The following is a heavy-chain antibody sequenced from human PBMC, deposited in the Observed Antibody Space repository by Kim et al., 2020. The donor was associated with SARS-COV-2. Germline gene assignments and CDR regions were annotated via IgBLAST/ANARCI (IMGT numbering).Heavy chain of an antibody. D-gene: IGHD2-2*01. V-gene: IGHV4-34*01. CDR2: INHSGST. Sequence: SETLSLTCAVYGGSFSGYYWSWIRQPPGKGLEWIGEINHSGSTNYNASLKSRVTISVDTSKNQFSLKLSSVTAADTAVYYCARGYPLEDIVVVPAAMATFDYWGQGTLVTVSS. J-gene: IGHJ4*02. CDR1: GGSFSGYY. CDR3: ARGYPLEDIVVVPAAMATFDY.